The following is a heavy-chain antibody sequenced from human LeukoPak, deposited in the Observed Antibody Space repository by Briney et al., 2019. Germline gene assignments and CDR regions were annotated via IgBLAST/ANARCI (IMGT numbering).Heavy chain of an antibody. V-gene: IGHV5-51*01. J-gene: IGHJ4*02. CDR3: VRALEYCSSGSCYYYDY. D-gene: IGHD2-15*01. Sequence: HGESLKISCKGSGYRFSSYWIGWVRQMPGKGLEWMGIIYPGDSETRYSPSFQGQVTISADKSISTAYLQWSSLKASDTAMYYCVRALEYCSSGSCYYYDYWGQGTLVTVSS. CDR2: IYPGDSET. CDR1: GYRFSSYW.